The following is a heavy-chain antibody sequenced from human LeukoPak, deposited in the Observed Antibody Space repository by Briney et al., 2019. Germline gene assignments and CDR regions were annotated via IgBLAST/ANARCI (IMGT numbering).Heavy chain of an antibody. CDR3: AREGGPYRPLDY. CDR1: GGSITNTNY. CDR2: VNLQGST. Sequence: PSETLSLTCGVSGGSITNTNYWTWVRQPPGKGLEWIGEVNLQGSTNYNPSLMGRVAKSVDTSENHISLQLTSVTAADTAVYYCAREGGPYRPLDYSGQGTLVTVSS. V-gene: IGHV4-4*02. J-gene: IGHJ4*02.